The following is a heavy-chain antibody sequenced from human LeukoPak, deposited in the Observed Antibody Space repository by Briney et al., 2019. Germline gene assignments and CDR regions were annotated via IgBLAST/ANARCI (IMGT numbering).Heavy chain of an antibody. CDR3: ARDLWGSSSSQLATFDY. J-gene: IGHJ4*02. D-gene: IGHD6-6*01. CDR1: GFTFDDYG. V-gene: IGHV3-20*04. Sequence: GGSLSLSCAASGFTFDDYGMSWVRQAPGKGLEWVSGINWNGGSTAYADSVKRRFTISRDNAKNSLYLQMNSLRDEDTAFYYCARDLWGSSSSQLATFDYWGQGTLVTVSS. CDR2: INWNGGST.